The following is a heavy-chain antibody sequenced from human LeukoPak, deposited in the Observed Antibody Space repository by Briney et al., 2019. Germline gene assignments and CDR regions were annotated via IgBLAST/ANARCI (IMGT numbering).Heavy chain of an antibody. CDR1: GDSVSSNSAA. CDR2: TYYGSKWYN. Sequence: SQTLSLTCAISGDSVSSNSAAWSWIRQSPSRGLEWLGRTYYGSKWYNDYAVSVKSRITINPDTSKNQFSLQLNSVTPEDTAVYYCARDCYSSSWYYYYYMDVWGKGTTVTISS. CDR3: ARDCYSSSWYYYYYMDV. J-gene: IGHJ6*03. D-gene: IGHD6-13*01. V-gene: IGHV6-1*01.